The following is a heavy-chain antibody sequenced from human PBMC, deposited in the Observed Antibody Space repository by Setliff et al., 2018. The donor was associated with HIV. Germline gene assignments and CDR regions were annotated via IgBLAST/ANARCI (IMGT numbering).Heavy chain of an antibody. CDR2: IYYSGNT. Sequence: SETLSLTCTVSGGSISSGSYYWSWIRQPPGKGLEWIGSIYYSGNTYYNPSLKSRVTISVNTSKNQFSLKLSSVTAADTAVYYCARISDDYSRFFYYMDVWGKGTTVTVSS. CDR1: GGSISSGSYY. J-gene: IGHJ6*03. V-gene: IGHV4-39*07. D-gene: IGHD4-4*01. CDR3: ARISDDYSRFFYYMDV.